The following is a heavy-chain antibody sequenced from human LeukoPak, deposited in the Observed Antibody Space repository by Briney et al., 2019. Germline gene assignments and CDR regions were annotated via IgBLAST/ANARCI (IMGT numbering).Heavy chain of an antibody. CDR3: ARTMTPEGRGAFDI. Sequence: GGSLRLSCAASGFTFSSYGMHWVRQAPGKGLEWVAVSSNDGSNSYCAESVKGRCTTSRDNSDNTLYLQMNSLRAEDTAVYYCARTMTPEGRGAFDIWGQGTMVTVSS. CDR1: GFTFSSYG. V-gene: IGHV3-30*03. CDR2: SSNDGSNS. J-gene: IGHJ3*02. D-gene: IGHD3-22*01.